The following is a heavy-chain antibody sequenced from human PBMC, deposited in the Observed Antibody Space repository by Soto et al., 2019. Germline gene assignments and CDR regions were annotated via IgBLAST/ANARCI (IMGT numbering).Heavy chain of an antibody. V-gene: IGHV3-11*05. CDR2: INRNGNYT. J-gene: IGHJ4*02. CDR3: ARQLVNKPDY. Sequence: QVQLVQSGGGLVKPGGSLRLSCTASGFVFSDYYIAWIRQAPGKGLEWISYINRNGNYTNYADSVKGRFTISRDNAKNSLHLQMNSLRAEYPVVYYCARQLVNKPDYWGQRTLVTVTS. D-gene: IGHD2-15*01. CDR1: GFVFSDYY.